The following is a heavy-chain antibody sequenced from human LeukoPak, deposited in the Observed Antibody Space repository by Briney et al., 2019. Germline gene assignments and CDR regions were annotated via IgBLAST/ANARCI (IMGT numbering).Heavy chain of an antibody. D-gene: IGHD6-13*01. V-gene: IGHV4-31*03. Sequence: SQTLSLTCTVSGGSISSGGYYWSWIRQHPGKGLEWIGYIYYSGSTYYNPSLKSRVTISVDTTKNQFSLKLSSVTAADTAVYYCARDPGAAAKNWFDPWGQGTLVTVSS. CDR1: GGSISSGGYY. CDR3: ARDPGAAAKNWFDP. J-gene: IGHJ5*02. CDR2: IYYSGST.